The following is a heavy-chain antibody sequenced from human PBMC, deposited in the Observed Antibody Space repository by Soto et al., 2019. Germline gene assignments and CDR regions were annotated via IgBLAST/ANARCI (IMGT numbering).Heavy chain of an antibody. J-gene: IGHJ4*02. Sequence: SETLSLTCTVSGGSISSYYWSWIRQPPGKGLEWIGYIYYSGSTNYNPSLKSRVTISVDTSKNQFSLKLSSVTAADTAVYYCARDQAVGGFDYWGQGTLVPVSS. V-gene: IGHV4-59*01. CDR3: ARDQAVGGFDY. D-gene: IGHD6-19*01. CDR1: GGSISSYY. CDR2: IYYSGST.